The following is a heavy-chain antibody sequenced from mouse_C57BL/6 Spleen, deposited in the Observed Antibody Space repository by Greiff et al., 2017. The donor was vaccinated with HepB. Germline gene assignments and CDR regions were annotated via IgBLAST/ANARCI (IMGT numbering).Heavy chain of an antibody. Sequence: QVQLQQSGAELVKPGASVKLSCKASGYAFSSYWMNWVKQRPGKGLEWIGQIYPGDGDTNYNGKFTGKATLTADKSSLTACMQLSSLTSEDSAVYFCATDYSNYGAMDYWGQGTSVTVSS. V-gene: IGHV1-80*01. CDR1: GYAFSSYW. J-gene: IGHJ4*01. CDR2: IYPGDGDT. D-gene: IGHD2-5*01. CDR3: ATDYSNYGAMDY.